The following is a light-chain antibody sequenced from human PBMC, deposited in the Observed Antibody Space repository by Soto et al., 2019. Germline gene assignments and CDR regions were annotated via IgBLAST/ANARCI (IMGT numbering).Light chain of an antibody. CDR2: AAS. Sequence: QVTQSPSSLYASVGDRVTITCRASQAIRTSLGWYQQKPGKVPKLLIYAASILQSGVPSRFSGSGSGTDFTLTISSLQPEDFATYYCLLDFRYFWAFGQGTKVDIK. CDR1: QAIRTS. CDR3: LLDFRYFWA. J-gene: IGKJ1*01. V-gene: IGKV1-6*01.